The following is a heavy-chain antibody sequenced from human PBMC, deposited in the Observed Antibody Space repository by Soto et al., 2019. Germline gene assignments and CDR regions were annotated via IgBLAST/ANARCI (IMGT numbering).Heavy chain of an antibody. CDR1: GLTLSRYP. V-gene: IGHV3-33*06. D-gene: IGHD2-15*01. Sequence: GGSLRLSCAASGLTLSRYPMSWVRQAPGKGLEWVAVIWYDGSNKYYADSVKGRFTISRDNSKNTLYLQMNSLRVEDTAIYFCVKGNQLLRYDFEFWGPGTLVTVSS. CDR2: IWYDGSNK. CDR3: VKGNQLLRYDFEF. J-gene: IGHJ4*01.